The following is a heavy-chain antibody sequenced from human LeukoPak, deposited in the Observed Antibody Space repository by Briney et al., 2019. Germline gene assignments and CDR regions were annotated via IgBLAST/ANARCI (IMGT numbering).Heavy chain of an antibody. CDR2: IYSGGST. CDR1: GFTVSSNY. V-gene: IGHV3-66*02. CDR3: ARAGSYDFWSGYYRRAENHFDY. D-gene: IGHD3-3*01. Sequence: GGSLRLSCAASGFTVSSNYMSWVRQAPGKGLEWVSVIYSGGSTYYADSVKGRFTISRDNSKNTLYLQMNSLRAEDTAVYYCARAGSYDFWSGYYRRAENHFDYWGQGTLVTVSS. J-gene: IGHJ4*02.